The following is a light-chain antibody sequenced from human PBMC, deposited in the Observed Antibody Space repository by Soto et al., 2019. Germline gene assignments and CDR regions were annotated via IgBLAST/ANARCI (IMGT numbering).Light chain of an antibody. V-gene: IGKV1-13*02. J-gene: IGKJ5*01. Sequence: AIQLTQSPSSLSASVGDRVTISWRASQDIRGALAWYQQKPGTAPKILIYDVSVLESGVPTRFSGSGSGTDFTLTITSLQPVDFATYYCQQFNSYPNTFGQGTRLEIK. CDR1: QDIRGA. CDR2: DVS. CDR3: QQFNSYPNT.